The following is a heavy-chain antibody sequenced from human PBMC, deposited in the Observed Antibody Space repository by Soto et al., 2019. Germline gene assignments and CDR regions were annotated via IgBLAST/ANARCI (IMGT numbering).Heavy chain of an antibody. J-gene: IGHJ3*02. V-gene: IGHV2-5*02. D-gene: IGHD6-6*01. Sequence: QITLKESGPTLVKPTQTLTLTCTFSGFSLTTSGVGVGWIRQPPGKALEWLALIYWDDEKRYSPSLQSRLTITKDTSKNQVELTVTNRNPADAGKYYCAHRLYGSSDEAFDIWGQGTMVYVSS. CDR3: AHRLYGSSDEAFDI. CDR1: GFSLTTSGVG. CDR2: IYWDDEK.